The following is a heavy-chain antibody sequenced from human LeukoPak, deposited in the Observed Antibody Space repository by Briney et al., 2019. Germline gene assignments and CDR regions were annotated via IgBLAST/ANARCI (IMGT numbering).Heavy chain of an antibody. CDR3: ARGRRSYYDSSGYKYFDY. V-gene: IGHV4-59*12. CDR2: IYYSGST. J-gene: IGHJ4*02. CDR1: GGSISSYY. Sequence: PSETLSLTCTVSGGSISSYYWSWIRQPPGKGLEWIGYIYYSGSTNYNPSLKSRVTISVDTSKNQFSLKLSSVTAADTAVYYCARGRRSYYDSSGYKYFDYWGQGTLVTVSS. D-gene: IGHD3-22*01.